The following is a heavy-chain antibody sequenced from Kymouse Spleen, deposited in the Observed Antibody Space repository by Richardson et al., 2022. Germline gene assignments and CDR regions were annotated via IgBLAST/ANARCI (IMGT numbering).Heavy chain of an antibody. D-gene: IGHD1-1*01,IGHD1-20*01. J-gene: IGHJ6*02. Sequence: EVQLVESGGGLVQPGGSLKLSCAASGFTFSGSAMHWVRQASGKGLEWVGRIRSKANSYATAYAASVKGRFTISRDDSKNTAYLQMNSLKTEDTAVYYCTRLERDYYYYGMDVWGQGTTVTVSS. CDR3: TRLERDYYYYGMDV. CDR2: IRSKANSYAT. CDR1: GFTFSGSA. V-gene: IGHV3-73*02.